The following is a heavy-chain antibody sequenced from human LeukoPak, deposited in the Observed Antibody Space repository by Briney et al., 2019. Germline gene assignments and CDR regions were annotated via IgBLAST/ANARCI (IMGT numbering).Heavy chain of an antibody. CDR1: GGTFSSYA. CDR3: AREFDYVWGSYRYNWFDP. J-gene: IGHJ5*02. Sequence: GASVKVSCKASGGTFSSYAISWVRQAPGQGLEWMGWISAYNGNTNYAQKLQGRVTMTTDTSTSTAYMELRSLRSDDAAVYYCAREFDYVWGSYRYNWFDPWGQGTLVTVSS. D-gene: IGHD3-16*02. CDR2: ISAYNGNT. V-gene: IGHV1-18*01.